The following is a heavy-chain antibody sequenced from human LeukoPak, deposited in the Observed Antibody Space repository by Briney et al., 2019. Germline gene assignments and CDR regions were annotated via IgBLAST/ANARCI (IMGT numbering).Heavy chain of an antibody. CDR3: ASLDTSMA. V-gene: IGHV3-64*01. J-gene: IGHJ5*02. CDR2: ITGNGGDT. Sequence: GGSLRLPCAASGFTFSRNNMHWVRQAPGKGLEYVSSITGNGGDTYYANSVKGRFTISRDNSKNVLYLQMGSLRTEDMGVYYCASLDTSMAWGQGTLVIVSS. CDR1: GFTFSRNN. D-gene: IGHD5-18*01.